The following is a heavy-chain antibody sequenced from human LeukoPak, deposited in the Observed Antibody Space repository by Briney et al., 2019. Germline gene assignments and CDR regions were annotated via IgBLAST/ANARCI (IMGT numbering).Heavy chain of an antibody. CDR3: ARDDYDILTGPPAGAFDI. D-gene: IGHD3-9*01. Sequence: GGSLRLSCAASGFTFSSYGMHWVRQALGKGLEWVAVIWYDGSNKYYADSVKGRFTISRDNSKNTLYLQMNSLRAEDTAVYYCARDDYDILTGPPAGAFDIWGQGTMVTVSS. J-gene: IGHJ3*02. V-gene: IGHV3-33*01. CDR2: IWYDGSNK. CDR1: GFTFSSYG.